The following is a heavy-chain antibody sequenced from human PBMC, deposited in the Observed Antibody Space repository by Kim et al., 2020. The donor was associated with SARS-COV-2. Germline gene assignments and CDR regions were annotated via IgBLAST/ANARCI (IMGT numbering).Heavy chain of an antibody. CDR3: ARDQSVGYSGYEYYYGMDV. CDR2: ISYDGSNK. V-gene: IGHV3-30*04. J-gene: IGHJ6*02. CDR1: GFTFSSYA. D-gene: IGHD5-12*01. Sequence: GGSLRLSCAASGFTFSSYAMHWVRQAPGKGLEWVAVISYDGSNKYYADSVKGRFTISRDNSKNTLYLQMNSLRAEDTAVYYCARDQSVGYSGYEYYYGMDVWGQGTTVTVSS.